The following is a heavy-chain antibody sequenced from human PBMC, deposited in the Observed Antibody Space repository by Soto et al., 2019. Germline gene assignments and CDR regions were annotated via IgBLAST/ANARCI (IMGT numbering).Heavy chain of an antibody. CDR2: FYYSGST. CDR3: GFGRFPSPLFDI. Sequence: SETLSLTCTVSGGSISSYYRSWIRQPPGKGLEWIGYFYYSGSTYYNPSLKSRVTISVDTSKNQFSLKLSSVTAADTAVYYCGFGRFPSPLFDIWGQGTMVTVSS. D-gene: IGHD3-10*01. J-gene: IGHJ3*02. CDR1: GGSISSYY. V-gene: IGHV4-59*06.